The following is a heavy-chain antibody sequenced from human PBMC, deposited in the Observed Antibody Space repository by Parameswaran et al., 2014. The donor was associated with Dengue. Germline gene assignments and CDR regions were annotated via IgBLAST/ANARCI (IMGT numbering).Heavy chain of an antibody. CDR2: IYWNDDK. Sequence: GARWIRQPPGKALEWLALIYWNDDKRYSPSLKNRLIINKDTSKNQVVLTMINMDPVDTATYYCAHTPPYGSGFLLRGQYHFDYWGQGNLVTVSS. V-gene: IGHV2-5*01. J-gene: IGHJ4*02. CDR1: G. CDR3: AHTPPYGSGFLLRGQYHFDY. D-gene: IGHD3-10*01.